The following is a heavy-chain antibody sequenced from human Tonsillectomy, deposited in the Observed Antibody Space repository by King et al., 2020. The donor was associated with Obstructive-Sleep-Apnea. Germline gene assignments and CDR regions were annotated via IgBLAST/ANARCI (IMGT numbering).Heavy chain of an antibody. Sequence: VQLVESGGGLVQPGGSLRLSCAASGFTVSSYSLHWVRQAPGKGMEWLSYISSCGTTIYYADSVQGRFTISRVNAKNSLSLQINSLSAEDTAVYFCAREGGYYDSSGYAPIFDYWGQGTLVTVSS. CDR3: AREGGYYDSSGYAPIFDY. V-gene: IGHV3-48*03. J-gene: IGHJ4*02. CDR2: ISSCGTTI. CDR1: GFTVSSYS. D-gene: IGHD3-22*01.